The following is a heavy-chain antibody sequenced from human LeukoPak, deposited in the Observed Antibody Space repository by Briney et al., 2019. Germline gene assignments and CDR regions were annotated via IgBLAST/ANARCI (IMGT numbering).Heavy chain of an antibody. CDR1: GFTFSSYS. J-gene: IGHJ6*02. V-gene: IGHV3-48*02. Sequence: GGSLCLSCAASGFTFSSYSMNWVRQAPGKGLEWVSYISSSSSTIYYADSVKGRFTISRDNAKNSLYLQMNSLRDEDTAVYYCAREYYYDSSGYYYPLGGMDVWGQWSTLTVSS. D-gene: IGHD3-22*01. CDR2: ISSSSSTI. CDR3: AREYYYDSSGYYYPLGGMDV.